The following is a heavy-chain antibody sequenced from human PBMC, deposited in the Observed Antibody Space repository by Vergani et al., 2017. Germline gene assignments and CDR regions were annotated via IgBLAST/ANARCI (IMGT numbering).Heavy chain of an antibody. CDR2: INPNSGGT. J-gene: IGHJ4*02. V-gene: IGHV1-2*02. CDR1: GYTFTGYY. Sequence: QVQLVQSGAEVKKPGASVKVSCKASGYTFTGYYMHWVRQAPGQGLEWMGWINPNSGGTNYAQKFQGRVTMTRDTSISTAYMELSRLRSDDTAVYYCARDHSDYYYDSRNFDYWGQGTLVTVSS. D-gene: IGHD3-22*01. CDR3: ARDHSDYYYDSRNFDY.